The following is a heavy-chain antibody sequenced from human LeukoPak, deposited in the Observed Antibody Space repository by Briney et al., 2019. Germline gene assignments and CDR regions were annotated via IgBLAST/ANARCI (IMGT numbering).Heavy chain of an antibody. D-gene: IGHD1-26*01. J-gene: IGHJ6*02. Sequence: ASVKVSCKASGYTFANYAMHWVRQAPGQSLEWMGWINSANGNTKYSQKFQGRVTITRDTSASTAYMELSSLRSEDTAVYYCARDGRFIVADYYYGMDVWAKGPRSPSP. V-gene: IGHV1-3*04. CDR2: INSANGNT. CDR1: GYTFANYA. CDR3: ARDGRFIVADYYYGMDV.